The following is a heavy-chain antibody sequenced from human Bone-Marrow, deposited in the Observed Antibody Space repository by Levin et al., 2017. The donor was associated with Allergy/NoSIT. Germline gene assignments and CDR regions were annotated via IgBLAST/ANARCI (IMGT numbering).Heavy chain of an antibody. CDR2: VSPNGGNT. Sequence: ASVKVSCKASGYTFTNYDINWVRQAIGQGLEWLGWVSPNGGNTGYAQKFQGRVTMTRNTSLGTAYMELSSLTSEDTGVYYCALATGSAFFDIWGLGTMVTISS. CDR1: GYTFTNYD. D-gene: IGHD1-1*01. J-gene: IGHJ3*02. CDR3: ALATGSAFFDI. V-gene: IGHV1-8*01.